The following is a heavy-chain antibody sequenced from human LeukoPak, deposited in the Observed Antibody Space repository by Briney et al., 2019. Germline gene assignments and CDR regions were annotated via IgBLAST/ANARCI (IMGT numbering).Heavy chain of an antibody. CDR2: ISGSGGST. J-gene: IGHJ5*02. Sequence: PGGSPRLSCAASGFTFSSYAMSWVRQAPGKGLEWVSAISGSGGSTYYADSVKGRFTISRDNSKKTVSLEMSSLTAADTGVYYCAKDGAQYSSGPECDPRGQGALVTVSP. CDR3: AKDGAQYSSGPECDP. V-gene: IGHV3-23*01. CDR1: GFTFSSYA. D-gene: IGHD6-19*01.